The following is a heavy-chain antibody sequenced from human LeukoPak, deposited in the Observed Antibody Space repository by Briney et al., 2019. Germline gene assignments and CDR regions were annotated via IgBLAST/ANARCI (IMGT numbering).Heavy chain of an antibody. CDR1: GFSFGDYG. V-gene: IGHV3-20*04. Sequence: PGGSLRLSCSASGFSFGDYGMSWVRQAPGKGLEWVSGITWNGETTSYAQSVKGRFTISRDNTRNSLYLQMNSLEADDTAFYYCARDWRSGYSIDFWGQGALVTVSS. CDR3: ARDWRSGYSIDF. D-gene: IGHD3-22*01. CDR2: ITWNGETT. J-gene: IGHJ4*02.